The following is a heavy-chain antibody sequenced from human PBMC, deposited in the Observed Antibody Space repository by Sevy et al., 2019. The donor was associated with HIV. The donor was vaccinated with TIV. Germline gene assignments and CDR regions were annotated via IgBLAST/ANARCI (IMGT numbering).Heavy chain of an antibody. Sequence: GGSLRLSCVASGFTFRTYAMTWVRQAPGKGLEWVSVMSGSGGDTYYTDSVKGRFTMSRDNSNIMLYLQMNSLRAEDTAVYYCAKDRVSGTYYTGDFDYWGQGTLVTVSS. D-gene: IGHD3-10*01. CDR3: AKDRVSGTYYTGDFDY. V-gene: IGHV3-23*01. J-gene: IGHJ4*02. CDR1: GFTFRTYA. CDR2: MSGSGGDT.